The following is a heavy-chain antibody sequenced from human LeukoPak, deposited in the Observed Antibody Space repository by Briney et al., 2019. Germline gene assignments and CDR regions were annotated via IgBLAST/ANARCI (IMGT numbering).Heavy chain of an antibody. Sequence: GQSLKIPCKGSGYSFSTYWIGWVRQMPGKGLEWVGIIYPGDSDTRYSPSFQGQVTISADKSISAAYLQWSSLKASDTAMYYCARLNDYDSSGYYYVADYWGQGTLVTVSS. CDR3: ARLNDYDSSGYYYVADY. D-gene: IGHD3-22*01. V-gene: IGHV5-51*01. J-gene: IGHJ4*02. CDR1: GYSFSTYW. CDR2: IYPGDSDT.